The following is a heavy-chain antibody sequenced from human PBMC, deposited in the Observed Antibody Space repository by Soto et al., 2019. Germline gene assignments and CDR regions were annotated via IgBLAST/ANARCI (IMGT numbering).Heavy chain of an antibody. D-gene: IGHD4-17*01. CDR1: GGTFSSHT. CDR2: IIPALGTA. CDR3: ARTDFGDYWSFDL. Sequence: QGQLVQSGAEVKKPGSSVKVSCKASGGTFSSHTFSWVRQAPGQGLEWMGRIIPALGTATYAQKFQGSVKITADESATTVYMALNSLRSEDTAVYYCARTDFGDYWSFDLWGRGTLVTVSS. J-gene: IGHJ2*01. V-gene: IGHV1-69*08.